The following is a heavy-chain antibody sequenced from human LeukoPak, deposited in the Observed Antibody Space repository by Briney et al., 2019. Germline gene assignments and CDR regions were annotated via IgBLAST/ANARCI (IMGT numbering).Heavy chain of an antibody. V-gene: IGHV3-53*01. CDR1: GGSISSDGHY. J-gene: IGHJ4*02. CDR3: ARDQVLLWFGEHYFDY. Sequence: LSLTCTVSGGSISSDGHYWSWVRQAPGKGLEWVSVIYSGGSTYYADPVKGRFTISRDNSKNTLYLQMNSLRAEDTAVYYCARDQVLLWFGEHYFDYWGQGTLVTVSS. CDR2: IYSGGST. D-gene: IGHD3-10*01.